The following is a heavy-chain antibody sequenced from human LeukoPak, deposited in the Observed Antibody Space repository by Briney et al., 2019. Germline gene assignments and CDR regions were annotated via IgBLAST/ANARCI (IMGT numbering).Heavy chain of an antibody. CDR3: ARVPGYSSGWYLGYGMDV. CDR2: IYYSGST. CDR1: GGSISSYY. V-gene: IGHV4-59*01. D-gene: IGHD6-19*01. J-gene: IGHJ6*02. Sequence: SETLSLTCTVSGGSISSYYWSWIRQPPGKGLEWIGYIYYSGSTNYNPSLKSRVTISVDTSKNQFSLKLSSVTAADTAVYYCARVPGYSSGWYLGYGMDVWGQGTTVTASS.